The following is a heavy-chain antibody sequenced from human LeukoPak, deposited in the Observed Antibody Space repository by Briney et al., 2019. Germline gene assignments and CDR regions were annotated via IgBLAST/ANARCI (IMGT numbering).Heavy chain of an antibody. CDR2: ISQSGNS. CDR1: GDSLSSSTCY. J-gene: IGHJ6*02. Sequence: PSQTLSLTCKVSGDSLSSSTCYWSWIRQPPGKGLEWIGYISQSGNSYFTPSLKSRATISVDRSKNQFSLTLTSVTAADTAVYYCARTGYGRDYYGMDVWGQGTTVTVSS. CDR3: ARTGYGRDYYGMDV. D-gene: IGHD1-14*01. V-gene: IGHV4-30-2*02.